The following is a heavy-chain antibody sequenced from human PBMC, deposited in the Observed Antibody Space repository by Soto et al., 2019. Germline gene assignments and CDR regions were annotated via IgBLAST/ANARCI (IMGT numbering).Heavy chain of an antibody. Sequence: EVQLLESGGGLVQPGGSLRLSCAASGITFSSYGMSWFRQAPGKGLEWVLGISGSGGSTYYADSVKGPFTISRDNSKNTQDLQMRSLRVEDTAVYYCAKHPWCSGGSCYFPFDYKCQRTLVTFSS. CDR3: AKHPWCSGGSCYFPFDY. J-gene: IGHJ4*02. D-gene: IGHD2-15*01. CDR1: GITFSSYG. CDR2: ISGSGGST. V-gene: IGHV3-23*01.